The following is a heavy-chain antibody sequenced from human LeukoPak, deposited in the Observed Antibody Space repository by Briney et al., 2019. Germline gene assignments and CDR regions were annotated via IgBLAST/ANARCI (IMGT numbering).Heavy chain of an antibody. V-gene: IGHV4-34*01. Sequence: SETLSLTCAVYGGSFDPYYWSWIRQPPGKGLEWIGEIDHSGSTNNNPSLKSRVSLSIDTSKNEFSLKLSSVTDADTAVYYCGRQIDVGCTSTICYGHGAFDIWSQGTVVTVSS. CDR3: GRQIDVGCTSTICYGHGAFDI. D-gene: IGHD2-2*01. J-gene: IGHJ3*02. CDR1: GGSFDPYY. CDR2: IDHSGST.